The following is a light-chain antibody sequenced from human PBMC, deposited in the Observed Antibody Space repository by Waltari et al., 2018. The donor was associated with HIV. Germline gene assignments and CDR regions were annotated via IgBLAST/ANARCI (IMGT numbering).Light chain of an antibody. CDR3: SSYTSSTFWV. V-gene: IGLV2-14*01. Sequence: QSALTQPASVSGSPGQSITISCTGTSSDVAGYTYVSWYPQHPGNAPKPMIYEVSNRPSGVSIRFSGSKSGNTASLTISGLQAEDEADYYCSSYTSSTFWVFGGGTKLTVL. CDR2: EVS. CDR1: SSDVAGYTY. J-gene: IGLJ3*02.